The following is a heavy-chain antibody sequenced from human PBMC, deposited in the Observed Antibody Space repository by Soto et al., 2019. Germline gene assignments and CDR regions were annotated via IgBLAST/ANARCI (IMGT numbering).Heavy chain of an antibody. D-gene: IGHD3-22*01. Sequence: QVQLVQSGAEIQQPGASVRVSCKASGGTFSKYAFSWVRHAPGQGLEWLGGTIPMFGTPNYAQKFQGRVAISADESTATVYMELSSLRSEDTAVYFCARPLRDRNYYYGMAVWGQGTTVTVSS. CDR1: GGTFSKYA. V-gene: IGHV1-69*01. CDR2: TIPMFGTP. CDR3: ARPLRDRNYYYGMAV. J-gene: IGHJ6*02.